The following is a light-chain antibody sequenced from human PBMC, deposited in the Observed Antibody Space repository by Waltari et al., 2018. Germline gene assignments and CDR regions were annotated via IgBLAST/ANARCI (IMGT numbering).Light chain of an antibody. CDR2: WAS. Sequence: DIVMTQSPDSLAVSLGERATINCQSSQSVLHTNNRNSLAWYQQRPGQSPKLRFSWASDRESGVPDRFSGSGSRTDFTLTITSLQAEDVATYYCQQYYATPLTFGGGTKVVIK. V-gene: IGKV4-1*01. CDR1: QSVLHTNNRNS. CDR3: QQYYATPLT. J-gene: IGKJ4*01.